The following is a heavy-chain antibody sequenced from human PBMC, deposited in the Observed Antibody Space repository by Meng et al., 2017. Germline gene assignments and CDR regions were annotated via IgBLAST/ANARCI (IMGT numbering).Heavy chain of an antibody. CDR1: GFTFSGYS. Sequence: EVTLGVSGGEWVKAGGSLRRSFAASGFTFSGYSMNCVGPAPGKGLEWVSSIRSSSSYIYYADSVKGRFTISRENAKNSLYLQMNSLRAEDTAVYYCARDRQWLVGGAFDIWGQGTMVTVSS. CDR3: ARDRQWLVGGAFDI. V-gene: IGHV3-21*01. D-gene: IGHD6-19*01. J-gene: IGHJ3*02. CDR2: IRSSSSYI.